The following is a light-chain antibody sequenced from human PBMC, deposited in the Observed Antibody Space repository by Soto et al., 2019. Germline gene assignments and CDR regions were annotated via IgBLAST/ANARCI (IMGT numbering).Light chain of an antibody. CDR1: SSNIGTNA. Sequence: QSVLTXPPSASGTPGQRVTISCSGGSSNIGTNAVNWYQQLPGTAPKLLIYNNNQRPSGVPDRFSGSKSGTSASLAISGLQSEDEADYYCAAWDDSLNGYVFGTGTKVTVL. CDR2: NNN. J-gene: IGLJ1*01. V-gene: IGLV1-44*01. CDR3: AAWDDSLNGYV.